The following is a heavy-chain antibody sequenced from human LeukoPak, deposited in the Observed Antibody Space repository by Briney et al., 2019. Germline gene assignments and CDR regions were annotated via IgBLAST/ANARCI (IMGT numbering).Heavy chain of an antibody. Sequence: GGSLRLSCAASGFTSSSYWMSWVRQAPGKGLEWVANIKQDGSEKYYVDSVKGRFTISRDNAKNSLYLQMNSLRAEDTAVYYCARVLRALDAFDIWGQGTMVTVSS. CDR1: GFTSSSYW. CDR3: ARVLRALDAFDI. V-gene: IGHV3-7*01. J-gene: IGHJ3*02. CDR2: IKQDGSEK. D-gene: IGHD3-16*01.